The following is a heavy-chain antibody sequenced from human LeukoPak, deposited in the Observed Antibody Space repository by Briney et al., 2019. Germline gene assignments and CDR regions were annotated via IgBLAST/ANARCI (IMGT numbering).Heavy chain of an antibody. CDR1: GFTFSSYG. J-gene: IGHJ4*02. CDR2: IGTTTSTI. Sequence: GGSLRLSCAASGFTFSSYGMHWVRQAPGKGLEWVSYIGTTTSTIYYADSVKGRFTISRDNAKNSLYLQMNSLRDEDTAVYYCARHDYGGNSGDYWGQGTLVTVSS. D-gene: IGHD4-23*01. CDR3: ARHDYGGNSGDY. V-gene: IGHV3-48*02.